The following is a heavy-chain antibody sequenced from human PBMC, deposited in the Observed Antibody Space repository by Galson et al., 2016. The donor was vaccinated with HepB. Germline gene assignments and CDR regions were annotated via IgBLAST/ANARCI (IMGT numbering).Heavy chain of an antibody. CDR3: AKGEAGSSWLLFDY. J-gene: IGHJ4*02. CDR1: GFTFNNYA. V-gene: IGHV3-23*01. Sequence: SLRLSCAASGFTFNNYAMSWVRQAPGKGLEWVSALSGSGGSTYYADSVKGRFSVSRDNSKNTLYLQRNSLRAEDTAVYYWAKGEAGSSWLLFDYWGQGTLVTVSS. CDR2: LSGSGGST. D-gene: IGHD6-13*01.